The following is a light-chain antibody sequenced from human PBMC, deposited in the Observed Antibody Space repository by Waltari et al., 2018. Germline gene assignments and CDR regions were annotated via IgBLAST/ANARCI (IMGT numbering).Light chain of an antibody. V-gene: IGLV2-14*01. CDR3: SSFTSRHLYV. CDR2: EVN. J-gene: IGLJ1*01. CDR1: SSDVGGYNY. Sequence: QSALTQPASVSGSPGQSITISCTGSSSDVGGYNYVSWYQQYPGKVPKIMIYEVNNRPSGVSRRFSCSKAGHTASLTISGLQADDEADYYCSSFTSRHLYVFGTGTAVTVL.